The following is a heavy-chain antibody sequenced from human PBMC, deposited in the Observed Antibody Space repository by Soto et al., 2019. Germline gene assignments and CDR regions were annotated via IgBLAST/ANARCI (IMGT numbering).Heavy chain of an antibody. CDR1: GFTFSRYW. CDR2: ISSDGSNT. D-gene: IGHD2-21*01. CDR3: AREDSFDPFHH. Sequence: EVQLVESGGGLVQPGESLRLSCVASGFTFSRYWMNWVRQAPGKGLVWVSRISSDGSNTTYADSVKGRFTISRDHAKNTLYLQMNSLRVEDTAMYHCAREDSFDPFHHWGQGTLVTVS. J-gene: IGHJ1*01. V-gene: IGHV3-74*01.